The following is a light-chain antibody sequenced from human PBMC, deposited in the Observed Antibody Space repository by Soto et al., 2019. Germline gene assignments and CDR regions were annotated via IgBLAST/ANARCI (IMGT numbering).Light chain of an antibody. Sequence: QAVVTQPPSVSGAPGQRVTISCTGSSSNIGAGYDVHWCQQLPVTAPKLLIYGNSNRPSGVPDRFSGSKSGTSASLAITGLQAEDEADYYCQSYDSSLSVVVFGGGTQLTVL. CDR1: SSNIGAGYD. J-gene: IGLJ2*01. CDR2: GNS. CDR3: QSYDSSLSVVV. V-gene: IGLV1-40*01.